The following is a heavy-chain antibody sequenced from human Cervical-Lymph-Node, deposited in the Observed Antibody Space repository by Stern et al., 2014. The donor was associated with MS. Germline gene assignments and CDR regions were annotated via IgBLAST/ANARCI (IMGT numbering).Heavy chain of an antibody. CDR3: ARTPGQTNTWGLDY. CDR2: IDWDGDK. J-gene: IGHJ4*02. D-gene: IGHD7-27*01. CDR1: GFSLTTTGMC. Sequence: QVTLKESGPALVKPTQTLTLTCTFSGFSLTTTGMCVTWIRQPPGKCLEWLELIDWDGDKYYSTSLKTRLTISQDTSKSQVVLTMTNMDPVDTATYFCARTPGQTNTWGLDYWGQGALVTVSS. V-gene: IGHV2-70*01.